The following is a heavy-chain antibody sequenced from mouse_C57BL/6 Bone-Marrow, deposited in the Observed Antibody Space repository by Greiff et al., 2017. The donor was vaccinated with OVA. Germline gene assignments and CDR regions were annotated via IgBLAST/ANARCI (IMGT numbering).Heavy chain of an antibody. V-gene: IGHV1-15*01. CDR3: TRGVLYYRYYAMDY. CDR1: GYTFTDYE. J-gene: IGHJ4*01. CDR2: IDPETGGT. D-gene: IGHD2-1*01. Sequence: VQLQQSGAELVRPGASVTLSCKASGYTFTDYEMHWVKQTPVHGLEWIGAIDPETGGTAYNQKFKGKAILTADQSSSTAYMELRSLTSEDSAVYYCTRGVLYYRYYAMDYWGQGTSVTVSS.